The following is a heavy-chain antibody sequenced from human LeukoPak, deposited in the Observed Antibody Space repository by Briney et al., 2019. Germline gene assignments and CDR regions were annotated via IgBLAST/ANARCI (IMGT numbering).Heavy chain of an antibody. CDR3: ARDPRGATVTSLKIDY. Sequence: PGGSLRLSCAVSGFTFSSYSMNWVRQAPGKGLEWVSSISSGRTYIYYADSVKGRFTISRDNAQNSLYLQMNSLRAEDTAVYYCARDPRGATVTSLKIDYWGQGTLVTVSS. V-gene: IGHV3-21*01. J-gene: IGHJ4*02. D-gene: IGHD4-17*01. CDR1: GFTFSSYS. CDR2: ISSGRTYI.